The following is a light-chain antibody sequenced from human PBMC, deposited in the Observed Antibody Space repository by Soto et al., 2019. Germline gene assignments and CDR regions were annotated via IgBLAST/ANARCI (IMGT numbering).Light chain of an antibody. CDR3: SSYAGSNNFVV. V-gene: IGLV2-8*01. CDR1: SSDVGGYNY. Sequence: QSALTQPPSASGSPGQSVTISCTGTSSDVGGYNYVSWYQQHPVKAPKLMIYEVSKRPSGVPDRFAGSKAGNTDSLAVSGLQAEDDAEYDCSSYAGSNNFVVFGGGTKLTV. CDR2: EVS. J-gene: IGLJ2*01.